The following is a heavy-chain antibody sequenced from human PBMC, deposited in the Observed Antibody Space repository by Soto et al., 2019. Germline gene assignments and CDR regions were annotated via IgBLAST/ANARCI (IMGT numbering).Heavy chain of an antibody. CDR3: ARDGGRHSGGIDY. CDR1: GGTFSSYS. V-gene: IGHV1-69*01. D-gene: IGHD1-26*01. CDR2: IIPIFGTA. J-gene: IGHJ4*02. Sequence: QVPLVQSGAEVQKPGSSVQVSCKASGGTFSSYSINWVRQAPGQGLQGMGEIIPIFGTATYAQKFQGRVTITADESTSTAYMELSSLRSEDTAVYYCARDGGRHSGGIDYWGQGTLVTVSS.